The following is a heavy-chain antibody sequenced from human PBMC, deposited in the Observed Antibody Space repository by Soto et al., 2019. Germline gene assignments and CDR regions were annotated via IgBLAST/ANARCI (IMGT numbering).Heavy chain of an antibody. CDR1: GGTFSSYT. D-gene: IGHD3-16*01. CDR3: ARDNYGHHQPLYNWFDP. J-gene: IGHJ5*02. CDR2: IIPILGIA. Sequence: QVQLVQSGAEVKKPGSSVKVSCKASGGTFSSYTISWVRQAPGQGLEWMGRIIPILGIANYAQKFQGRVTITEDKSTSTAYMELSSLRSEDTAVYYCARDNYGHHQPLYNWFDPWGQGTLVTVSS. V-gene: IGHV1-69*08.